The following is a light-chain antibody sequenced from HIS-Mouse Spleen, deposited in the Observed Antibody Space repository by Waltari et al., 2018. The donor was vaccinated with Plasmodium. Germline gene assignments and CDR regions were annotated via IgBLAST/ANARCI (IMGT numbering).Light chain of an antibody. Sequence: SYELTQPPSVSVSPGQTARITCSGDALPKKYAYWYQQKSGQAPWLGIYEDSKRPSGIPERFSGPSSGTMATLTISGAQVEDEADYYCYSTDSSGNHRVFGGGTKLTVL. J-gene: IGLJ3*02. CDR2: EDS. CDR3: YSTDSSGNHRV. CDR1: ALPKKY. V-gene: IGLV3-10*01.